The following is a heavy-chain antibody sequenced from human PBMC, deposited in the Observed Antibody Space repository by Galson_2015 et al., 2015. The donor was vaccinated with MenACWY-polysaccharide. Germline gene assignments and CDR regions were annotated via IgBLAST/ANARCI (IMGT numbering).Heavy chain of an antibody. CDR1: GFTFSDAW. Sequence: SLRLSCAASGFTFSDAWMSWVRQAPGKGLEWVGRVKSETDGGTKDYAAPVKGRFTISRDDSKNTLYLQMNSLKTEDTAVYYCTAPPSGRNVVSGTPWDRGQGNPVTVSP. V-gene: IGHV3-15*01. CDR2: VKSETDGGTK. J-gene: IGHJ4*02. D-gene: IGHD6-19*01. CDR3: TAPPSGRNVVSGTPWD.